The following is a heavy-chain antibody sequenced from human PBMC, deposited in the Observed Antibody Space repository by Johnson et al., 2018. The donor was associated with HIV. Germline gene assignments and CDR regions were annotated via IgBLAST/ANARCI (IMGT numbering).Heavy chain of an antibody. CDR1: GFIFSSYA. CDR2: ISYDGSNK. Sequence: QVQLVESGGGVVQPGRSLRLSCAASGFIFSSYAMHWVRQAPGKGLEWVGLISYDGSNKYYADSVKGRFIISRDNSKKTLDLQTNSLRAEDTAVYYCARDLIKQQFWGGLSEGYGVFDIWGQGTLVTVSS. D-gene: IGHD3-16*02. V-gene: IGHV3-30-3*01. J-gene: IGHJ3*02. CDR3: ARDLIKQQFWGGLSEGYGVFDI.